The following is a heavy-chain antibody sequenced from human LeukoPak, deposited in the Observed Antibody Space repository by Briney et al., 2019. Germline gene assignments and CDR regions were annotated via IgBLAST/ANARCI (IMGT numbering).Heavy chain of an antibody. J-gene: IGHJ4*02. CDR1: GGFTFSSYS. V-gene: IGHV3-21*01. CDR3: ARDHANYYGSGSSPYYFDY. D-gene: IGHD3-10*01. Sequence: GGSLRRSCASSGGFTFSSYSMNWVRLAPGKGLEWVSSVSSSGTYIYYADSVKGRFTISRDNAKNSLYLQMNSLRAEDTAVYYCARDHANYYGSGSSPYYFDYWGQGTLVTVSS. CDR2: VSSSGTYI.